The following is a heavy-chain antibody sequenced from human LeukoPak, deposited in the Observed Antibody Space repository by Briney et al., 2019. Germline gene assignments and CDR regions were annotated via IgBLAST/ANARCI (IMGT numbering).Heavy chain of an antibody. J-gene: IGHJ4*02. D-gene: IGHD3-10*01. Sequence: PGGSLRLSCAASGFTFSSYCMTWVRQAPGKGLEWVAEIIQDGSAKYYVDSVKGRFTISRDNDKTSLYLQMNGLRAEDTALYYCATSDFYGSGRGGVSPSDYWGQGTLVTVSS. CDR2: IIQDGSAK. CDR3: ATSDFYGSGRGGVSPSDY. CDR1: GFTFSSYC. V-gene: IGHV3-7*01.